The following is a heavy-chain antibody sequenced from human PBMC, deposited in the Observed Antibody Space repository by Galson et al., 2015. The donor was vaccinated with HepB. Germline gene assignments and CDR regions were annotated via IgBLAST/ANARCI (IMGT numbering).Heavy chain of an antibody. D-gene: IGHD1-1*01. V-gene: IGHV3-48*01. CDR1: GFSFSNYN. CDR2: ITSSSSPI. J-gene: IGHJ5*02. CDR3: ASTPRNWGFDP. Sequence: SLRLSCAASGFSFSNYNMNWVRQAPGKGLEWVSYITSSSSPIYYADSEKGRFTISRDNAKNSLYLQMNSLRVEDTAVYYCASTPRNWGFDPWGQGTLVTVSS.